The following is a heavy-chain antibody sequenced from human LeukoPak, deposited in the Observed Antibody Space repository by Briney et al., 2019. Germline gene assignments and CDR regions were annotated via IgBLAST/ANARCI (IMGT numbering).Heavy chain of an antibody. CDR2: IHGDGITT. J-gene: IGHJ5*02. V-gene: IGHV3-43*02. CDR3: AKDDGTTAFWYLDL. CDR1: GFTFDDYA. Sequence: PGGSLRLSCAASGFTFDDYAMHWVRQAPGKGLEWVSRIHGDGITTYYADSMQGRFTISRDNSKASLYLQMNSLRTEDTALYYCAKDDGTTAFWYLDLWGQGTLVTVSS. D-gene: IGHD1-7*01.